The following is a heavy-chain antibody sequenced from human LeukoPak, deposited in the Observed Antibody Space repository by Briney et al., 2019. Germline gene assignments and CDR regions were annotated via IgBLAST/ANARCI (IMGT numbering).Heavy chain of an antibody. CDR2: IYFTGST. V-gene: IGHV4-39*01. J-gene: IGHJ2*01. CDR3: ARGTWYFDL. CDR1: GGSISSNNYY. Sequence: SETLSLTCTVSGGSISSNNYYWGWIRQPPGKGLEWIGNIYFTGSTYYSPSLKSRVTISVDTSNNQFYLKLNSVTAADTAVYYCARGTWYFDLWGRGTLVTVSS.